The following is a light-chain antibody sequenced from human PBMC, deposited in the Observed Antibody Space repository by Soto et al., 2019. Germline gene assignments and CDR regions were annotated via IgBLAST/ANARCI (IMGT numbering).Light chain of an antibody. CDR2: TTS. J-gene: IGKJ5*01. CDR3: QQANRFPIT. Sequence: DIQMTQSPSFVSASVGDRVTVTCRASQDISSWLAWYQQKPGKAPKLLIYTTSTLGSGVPSRFSGSRSGTDFTLTISGLQPEGFATYYCQQANRFPITFGQGTRLEIK. V-gene: IGKV1-12*01. CDR1: QDISSW.